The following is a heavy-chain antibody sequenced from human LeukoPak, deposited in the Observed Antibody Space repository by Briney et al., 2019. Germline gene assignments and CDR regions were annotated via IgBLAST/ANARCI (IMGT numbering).Heavy chain of an antibody. CDR1: GGSISSYY. Sequence: SSETLSLTCTVSGGSISSYYWSWIRQPPGKGLEWIGYIYYSGSTNYNPSLKSRVTISVDTSKNQFSLKLSSVTAADTAVYYCARGELVYGDSPLGYYYYGMDVWGQGTTVTVSS. CDR2: IYYSGST. V-gene: IGHV4-59*01. J-gene: IGHJ6*02. CDR3: ARGELVYGDSPLGYYYYGMDV. D-gene: IGHD4-17*01.